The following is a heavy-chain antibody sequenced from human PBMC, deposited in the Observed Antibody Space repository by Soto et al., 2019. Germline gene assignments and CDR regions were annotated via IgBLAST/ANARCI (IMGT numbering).Heavy chain of an antibody. V-gene: IGHV3-66*01. Sequence: EVQLVESGGGLVQPGGSLRLSCAASGFTVSSNYMSWVRQAPGKGLEWVSIIYSDGSTYYADSVKGRFTISRDNSKNTLYLQMNRLRAEETAVYYCARVRDYYYSGMDVWGQGTTVTVSS. CDR3: ARVRDYYYSGMDV. CDR1: GFTVSSNY. J-gene: IGHJ6*01. CDR2: IYSDGST.